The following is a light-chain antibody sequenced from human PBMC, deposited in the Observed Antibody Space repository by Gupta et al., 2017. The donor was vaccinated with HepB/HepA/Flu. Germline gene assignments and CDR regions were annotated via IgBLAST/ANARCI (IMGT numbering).Light chain of an antibody. CDR2: IVD. CDR3: SECVATLHGLGV. Sequence: QSVLTQPPSASASPGQIVTISCSGSTSNIANKHVDWDHKIPGEARKLRSAIVDQRPSGVPDRFSGSTSCTYVYLAPRGLPSENKGDEDESECVATLHGLGVFGGGTKLTVL. CDR1: TSNIANKH. J-gene: IGLJ3*02. V-gene: IGLV1-47*01.